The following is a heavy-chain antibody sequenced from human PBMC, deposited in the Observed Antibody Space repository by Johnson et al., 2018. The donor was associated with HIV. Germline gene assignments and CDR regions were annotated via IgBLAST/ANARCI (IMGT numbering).Heavy chain of an antibody. Sequence: VQLVESGGGLVQPGGSLRLSCAASGFTFSTYDMHWVRQVTGKGLEWVSGITTAGDTYYPGSVKGRFTLSRDNSKNRLYLQMNSLRAEDTAVYYCAREGRGSWGRKRGPVKADAFDIWGQGTMVTVSS. CDR2: ITTAGDT. V-gene: IGHV3-13*01. D-gene: IGHD1-26*01. J-gene: IGHJ3*02. CDR3: AREGRGSWGRKRGPVKADAFDI. CDR1: GFTFSTYD.